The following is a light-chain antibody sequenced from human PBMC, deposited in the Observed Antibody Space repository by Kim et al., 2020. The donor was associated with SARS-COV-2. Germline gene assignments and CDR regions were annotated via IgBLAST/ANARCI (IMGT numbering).Light chain of an antibody. Sequence: SSGERATLACRASQSVSSNLAWYQQKPGQVPRLLIYGASTRATGIPARFSGSGSGTEFTLTISSLQSEDFAVYYCQQYNNWPPWTFGQGTKVDIK. CDR3: QQYNNWPPWT. CDR1: QSVSSN. V-gene: IGKV3-15*01. CDR2: GAS. J-gene: IGKJ1*01.